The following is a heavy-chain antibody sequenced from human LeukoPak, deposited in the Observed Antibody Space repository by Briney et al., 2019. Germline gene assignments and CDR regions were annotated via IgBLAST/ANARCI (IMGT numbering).Heavy chain of an antibody. CDR2: IFYDGGKK. V-gene: IGHV3-33*06. Sequence: PGGSLRLSCVASGFTFSDFGMHWVRQAPGKGLEWVAVIFYDGGKKYYSDLVKGRFTMSRDNSKNTLYLEMNNLRVEDTAFYYCAKQNSWNAFDIWGHGTMVTVS. CDR3: AKQNSWNAFDI. D-gene: IGHD4-23*01. CDR1: GFTFSDFG. J-gene: IGHJ3*02.